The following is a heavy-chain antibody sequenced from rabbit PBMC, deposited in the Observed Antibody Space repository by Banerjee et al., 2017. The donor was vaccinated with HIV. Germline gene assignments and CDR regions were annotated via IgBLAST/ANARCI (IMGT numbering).Heavy chain of an antibody. D-gene: IGHD1-1*01. CDR1: GLDFSSSYW. V-gene: IGHV1S45*01. Sequence: QEQLEESGGDLVKPGASLTLTCKASGLDFSSSYWICWVRQAPGKGLEWIACIYTGSSGSTYYASWAKGRFTISKTSSTTVTLQMTSLTVADTATYFCARDEQASGGYVFNLWGPGTLVTVS. CDR2: IYTGSSGST. CDR3: ARDEQASGGYVFNL. J-gene: IGHJ4*01.